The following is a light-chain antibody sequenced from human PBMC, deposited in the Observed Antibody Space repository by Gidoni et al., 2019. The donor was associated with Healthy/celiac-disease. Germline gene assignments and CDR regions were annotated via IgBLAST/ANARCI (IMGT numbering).Light chain of an antibody. J-gene: IGLJ2*01. V-gene: IGLV2-23*02. CDR2: EDS. CDR1: SCDVGSYNL. Sequence: QSALTQPAPLSGSPGLSITISCTGTSCDVGSYNLVSWYQQHPGTAPKLMIYEDSQRPSGVSNRFSDSKSGNTASLTIAGLKAEDEADYYCCSYAGSRTFVVFGGWTKLTVL. CDR3: CSYAGSRTFVV.